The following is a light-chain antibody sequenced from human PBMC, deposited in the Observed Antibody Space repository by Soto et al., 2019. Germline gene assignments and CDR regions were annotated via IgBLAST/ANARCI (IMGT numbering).Light chain of an antibody. V-gene: IGKV3-20*01. CDR2: GAS. CDR3: QQYGSSPWT. CDR1: QRVTSNY. Sequence: EIVLTQSPGTLSLSPGKRATLSCRASQRVTSNYLAWHQQKPGQAPRLLIFGASIRDTGIPDRISGSGSGTDFTLIVSRLEPEDFAVYYCQQYGSSPWTFGQGTKVDNK. J-gene: IGKJ1*01.